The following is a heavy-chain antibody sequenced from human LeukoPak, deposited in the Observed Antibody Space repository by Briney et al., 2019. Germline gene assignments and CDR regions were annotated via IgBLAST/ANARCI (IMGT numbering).Heavy chain of an antibody. D-gene: IGHD1-26*01. V-gene: IGHV1-2*02. J-gene: IGHJ4*02. CDR3: ARDMDSGPDFFDY. CDR2: INPHSGGT. CDR1: GYTFREYG. Sequence: GASVKVSCKVSGYTFREYGITWVRQAPGQGLEWMGWINPHSGGTDHAQKFQGRVTMTRDTSISTAYMELSRLRSDDTAVYYCARDMDSGPDFFDYWGLGTLVTVSS.